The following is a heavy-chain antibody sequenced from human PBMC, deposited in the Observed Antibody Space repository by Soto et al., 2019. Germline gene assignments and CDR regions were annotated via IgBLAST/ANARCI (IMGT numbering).Heavy chain of an antibody. CDR3: AKVQSSYYYYGMDV. CDR1: GFTFSSYG. D-gene: IGHD4-4*01. J-gene: IGHJ6*02. V-gene: IGHV3-30*18. Sequence: GGSLSLSCAASGFTFSSYGMHWVRQAPGKGLEWVAVISYDGSNKYYADSVKGRFTISRDNSKNALYLQMNSLRAEDTAVYYCAKVQSSYYYYGMDVWGQGTTVTVSS. CDR2: ISYDGSNK.